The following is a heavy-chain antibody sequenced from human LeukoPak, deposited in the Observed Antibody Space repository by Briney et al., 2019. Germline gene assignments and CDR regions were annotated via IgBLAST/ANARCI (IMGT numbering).Heavy chain of an antibody. V-gene: IGHV1-46*01. CDR2: INPSGGST. CDR3: ARGPVVSGTRAALLRGYSGYWEPDY. D-gene: IGHD5-12*01. Sequence: ASVKVSCKASGYTLTSYYMHWVRQAPGQGLEWMGIINPSGGSTSYAQKFQGRVTMTRDTSTSTVYTELSSLRSEDTAVYYCARGPVVSGTRAALLRGYSGYWEPDYWGQGTLVTVSS. CDR1: GYTLTSYY. J-gene: IGHJ4*02.